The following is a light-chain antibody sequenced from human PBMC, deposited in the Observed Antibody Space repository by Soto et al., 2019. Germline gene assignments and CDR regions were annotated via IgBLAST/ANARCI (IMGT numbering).Light chain of an antibody. V-gene: IGKV1-5*01. CDR3: QQYNSVSS. CDR1: QSVSKW. Sequence: IQMIQSPSILSASLGETVTISCRAGQSVSKWLAWYRQKPGQAPVLLIHSTSTLQLGVPSRFSGSGWGTEFTLTISNLQPDDSATYYCQQYNSVSSFGQGTKLVIE. CDR2: STS. J-gene: IGKJ2*03.